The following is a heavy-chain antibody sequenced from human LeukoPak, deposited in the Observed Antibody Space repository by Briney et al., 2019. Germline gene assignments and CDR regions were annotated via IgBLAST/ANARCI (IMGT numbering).Heavy chain of an antibody. CDR1: GGSISSGGYS. CDR2: IYHSGST. Sequence: SQTLSLTCTVSGGSISSGGYSWSWIRQPPGKGLEWIGYIYHSGSTYYNPSLKSRVTISVDRSKNQFSLKLSSVTAADTAVYYCARARGYCSSTSCRNWFDPWGQGTLVTVSS. V-gene: IGHV4-30-2*01. CDR3: ARARGYCSSTSCRNWFDP. J-gene: IGHJ5*02. D-gene: IGHD2-2*01.